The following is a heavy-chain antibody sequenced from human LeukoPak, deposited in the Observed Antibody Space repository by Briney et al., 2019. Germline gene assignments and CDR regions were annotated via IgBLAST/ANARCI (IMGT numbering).Heavy chain of an antibody. CDR1: GFTFSSYA. CDR2: ISGSGGST. CDR3: AKDGLGYDSSGYYSPAFDY. D-gene: IGHD3-22*01. J-gene: IGHJ4*02. Sequence: PGGSLRLSCAASGFTFSSYAMSWVRQAPGKGLEWVSAISGSGGSTYYADSVKGRFTISRDNSKNTLYLQMNSLRAEDTAVYYCAKDGLGYDSSGYYSPAFDYWGQGTLVTVSS. V-gene: IGHV3-23*01.